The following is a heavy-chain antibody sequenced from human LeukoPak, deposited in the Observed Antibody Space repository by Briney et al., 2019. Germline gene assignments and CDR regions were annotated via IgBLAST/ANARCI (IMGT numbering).Heavy chain of an antibody. Sequence: SETLSLTCAVYGGSFSGYYWSWIRQPPGKGLEWIAEINHSGRTNYNPSLKSRVTISVDTSKNQFSLKLSSVTAADTAVYYCARTRIDYGDYVGDYVGYFDYWGQGSLVTVSS. CDR2: INHSGRT. V-gene: IGHV4-34*01. CDR1: GGSFSGYY. CDR3: ARTRIDYGDYVGDYVGYFDY. J-gene: IGHJ4*02. D-gene: IGHD4-17*01.